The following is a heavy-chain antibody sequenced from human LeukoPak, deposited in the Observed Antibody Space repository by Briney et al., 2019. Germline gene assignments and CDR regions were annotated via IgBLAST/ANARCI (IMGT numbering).Heavy chain of an antibody. CDR3: TRDRSRAEDD. Sequence: GGSLRLSCAASGFTFSGHWMSWVRQAPGKGLKWVANINQGGSDKYYVDSVKGRFTISRDNANNLLYLQMNSLRGEDTAVYYCTRDRSRAEDDWGQGTLVTVSS. CDR1: GFTFSGHW. CDR2: INQGGSDK. J-gene: IGHJ4*02. D-gene: IGHD1-14*01. V-gene: IGHV3-7*01.